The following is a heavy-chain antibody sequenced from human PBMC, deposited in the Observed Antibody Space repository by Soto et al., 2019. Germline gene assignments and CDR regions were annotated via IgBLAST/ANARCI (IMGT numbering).Heavy chain of an antibody. J-gene: IGHJ4*02. V-gene: IGHV4-4*02. CDR3: ASRDPGTSVDY. CDR2: IYRTGST. Sequence: SETLSLTCTVSGGSFTSNNWWTWVRQPPGQGLEWIGEIYRTGSTNYNPSLKSRVTISLDKSENQFSLKVTSLTAADTAVYYCASRDPGTSVDYWGQGTLVTVSS. CDR1: GGSFTSNNW. D-gene: IGHD1-7*01.